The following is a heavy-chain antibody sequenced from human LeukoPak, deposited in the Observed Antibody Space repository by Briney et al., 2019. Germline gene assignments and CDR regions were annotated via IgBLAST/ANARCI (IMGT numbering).Heavy chain of an antibody. CDR2: ISSRSDAI. V-gene: IGHV3-48*01. Sequence: GGSLRLSCAASGFTFSSYWMHWVRQAPGKGLEWVSYISSRSDAIYYADSVKGRFTISRDNAKNSLFLQMNSLRAEDTAIYYCAREDPGRIAADCWGQGTLVTVSS. D-gene: IGHD2-15*01. CDR3: AREDPGRIAADC. J-gene: IGHJ4*02. CDR1: GFTFSSYW.